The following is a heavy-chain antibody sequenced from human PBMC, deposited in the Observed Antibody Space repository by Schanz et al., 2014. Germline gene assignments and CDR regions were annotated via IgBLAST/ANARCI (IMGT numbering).Heavy chain of an antibody. CDR2: ISSRSSHI. J-gene: IGHJ5*02. D-gene: IGHD6-13*01. V-gene: IGHV3-21*01. Sequence: EVQLLESGGGLVQPGGSLRLSCSASTFTFDHYAMTWVRQAPGKGLEWVSSISSRSSHIYYADSVKGRFTVSRDNAKNSVYLQMTSLRAEDTAVYYCATASSPVREAGAGSSFHLWGQGTLVTVSP. CDR3: ATASSPVREAGAGSSFHL. CDR1: TFTFDHYA.